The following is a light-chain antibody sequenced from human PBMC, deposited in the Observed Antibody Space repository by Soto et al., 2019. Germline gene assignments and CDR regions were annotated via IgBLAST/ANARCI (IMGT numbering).Light chain of an antibody. CDR2: GAS. CDR3: QKYNNWPIT. CDR1: QNILSN. Sequence: EIVMTQSPATLSVSPGERATLSCRASQNILSNLAWYQQKPGQAPRLLIYGASTRATGIPARFSGSGSGTEFTFTISSLQSEDFVIYYCQKYNNWPITFGQGTRLEIK. J-gene: IGKJ5*01. V-gene: IGKV3-15*01.